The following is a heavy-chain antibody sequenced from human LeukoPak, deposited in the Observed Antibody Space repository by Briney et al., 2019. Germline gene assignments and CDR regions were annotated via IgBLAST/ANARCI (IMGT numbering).Heavy chain of an antibody. CDR1: GGTFSSYA. CDR3: ARGRSRGMATITAYYYYYYGMDV. V-gene: IGHV1-69*04. Sequence: SVKVSCKASGGTFSSYAISWVRQAPGQGLEWMGRIIPIFGIANYAQKFQGRVTITADKSTSTAYMELSSLRSEDTAVYYCARGRSRGMATITAYYYYYYGMDVWGQATTVTVSS. CDR2: IIPIFGIA. J-gene: IGHJ6*02. D-gene: IGHD5-24*01.